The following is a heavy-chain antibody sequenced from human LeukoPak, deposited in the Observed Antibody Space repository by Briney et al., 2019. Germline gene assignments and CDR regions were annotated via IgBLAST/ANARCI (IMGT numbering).Heavy chain of an antibody. V-gene: IGHV3-74*01. CDR1: GFTFSTSW. CDR3: ARTTVTIWFDP. Sequence: GRSLRLSCAASGFTFSTSWMHWVRQAPGKGLEWVSVINDDGSSTAYADSVKGRFTISRDNAKTTLYLQMNSLRAEDTALYYCARTTVTIWFDPWGQGTLVTVSS. CDR2: INDDGSST. J-gene: IGHJ5*02. D-gene: IGHD4-17*01.